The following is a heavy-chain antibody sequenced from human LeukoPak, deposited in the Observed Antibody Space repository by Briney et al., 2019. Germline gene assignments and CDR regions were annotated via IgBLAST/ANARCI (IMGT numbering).Heavy chain of an antibody. CDR3: ARGEMATITPFDY. CDR1: GDSISDYY. V-gene: IGHV4-59*01. Sequence: SETLSLTCTVSGDSISDYYWSWIRQPPGKGLEWIGYIYYSGRTNYNPSLKSRVTISVDTSKSQFSLTLSSVTAADTAVYYCARGEMATITPFDYWGQGTLVTVSS. D-gene: IGHD5-24*01. CDR2: IYYSGRT. J-gene: IGHJ4*02.